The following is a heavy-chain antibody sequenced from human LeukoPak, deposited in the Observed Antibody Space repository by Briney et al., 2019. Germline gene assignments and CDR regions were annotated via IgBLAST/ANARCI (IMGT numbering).Heavy chain of an antibody. CDR2: IGGNGDTT. J-gene: IGHJ4*02. V-gene: IGHV3-64D*06. CDR3: VKDEGYCSSVSCSPSY. D-gene: IGHD2-2*01. CDR1: GFNFRNYP. Sequence: GGSLRLSCAASGFNFRNYPMHWVRQAPGKGLEYVSAIGGNGDTTYYEDSVKGRVTISRDKSKNTLYLQLSSLRVEDTAVYYCVKDEGYCSSVSCSPSYWGQGTLVTVSS.